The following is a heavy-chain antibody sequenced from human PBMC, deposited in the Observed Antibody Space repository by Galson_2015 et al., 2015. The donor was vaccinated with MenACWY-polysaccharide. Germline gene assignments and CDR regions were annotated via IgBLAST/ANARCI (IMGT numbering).Heavy chain of an antibody. J-gene: IGHJ4*02. D-gene: IGHD1-20*01. Sequence: SLRLSCAASGFTFSSYEMNWVRQAPGKGLEWVSYISSSGSTIYYADSAKGRFTISRDNAKNSLYLQMNSLRAEDTAVYYCASAQDNWNDAFDYWGQGTLVTVSS. V-gene: IGHV3-48*03. CDR1: GFTFSSYE. CDR3: ASAQDNWNDAFDY. CDR2: ISSSGSTI.